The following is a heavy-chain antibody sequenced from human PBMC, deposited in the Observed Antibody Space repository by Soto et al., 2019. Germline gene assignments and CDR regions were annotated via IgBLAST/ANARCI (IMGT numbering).Heavy chain of an antibody. CDR1: GYTFTSYD. Sequence: QVQLVQSGAEVKKPGASVKVSCKASGYTFTSYDINWVRQATGQGLEWMGWMNPNSGNTGYAQKFLGRVTMTRNTSISTAYMELSSLRSEDTAVYYCARELSSSWHFDYWGQGTLVTVSS. V-gene: IGHV1-8*01. CDR3: ARELSSSWHFDY. J-gene: IGHJ4*02. D-gene: IGHD6-13*01. CDR2: MNPNSGNT.